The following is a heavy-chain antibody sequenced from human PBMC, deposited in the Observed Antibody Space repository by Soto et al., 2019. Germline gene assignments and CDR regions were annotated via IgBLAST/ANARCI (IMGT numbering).Heavy chain of an antibody. CDR2: ISSNGGST. Sequence: GALRLSCAASGFTFSSYAMHWVRQAPGKGLEYVSAISSNGGSTYYADSVKGRFTISRDNSKNTLYLQMGSLRAEDMAVYYCARGHDFWAPYSGMDVWGQGTTLTVSS. V-gene: IGHV3-64*02. D-gene: IGHD3-3*01. CDR1: GFTFSSYA. CDR3: ARGHDFWAPYSGMDV. J-gene: IGHJ6*02.